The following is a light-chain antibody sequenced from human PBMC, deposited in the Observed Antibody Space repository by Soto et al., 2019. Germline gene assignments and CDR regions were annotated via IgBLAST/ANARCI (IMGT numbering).Light chain of an antibody. Sequence: DIQMTQSPSSLSASVGDRVTITCRTSQPINIYLNWYQHKPGKAPKLLIYAASSLQSGVPSRFSGSGSGADFTLTISSLQPEYFATYYCQQSYSAPTFGGGTKVEIK. CDR2: AAS. V-gene: IGKV1-39*01. CDR1: QPINIY. CDR3: QQSYSAPT. J-gene: IGKJ4*01.